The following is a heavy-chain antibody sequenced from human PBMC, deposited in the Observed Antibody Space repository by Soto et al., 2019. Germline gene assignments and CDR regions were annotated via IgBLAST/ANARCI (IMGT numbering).Heavy chain of an antibody. CDR2: ISWNSGSI. V-gene: IGHV3-9*01. CDR3: AKDIEGDILTGSPLS. Sequence: EVQLVESGGGLVQPGRSLRLSCAASGFTFDDYAMHWVRQAPGKGLEWVSGISWNSGSIGYADSVKGRFTIFRDNAKNSLYLQMNSLRAEDTALYYCAKDIEGDILTGSPLSWGQGTLLTVSS. CDR1: GFTFDDYA. J-gene: IGHJ4*02. D-gene: IGHD3-9*01.